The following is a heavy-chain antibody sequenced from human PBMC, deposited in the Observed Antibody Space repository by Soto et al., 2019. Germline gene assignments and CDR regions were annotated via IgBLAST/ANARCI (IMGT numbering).Heavy chain of an antibody. D-gene: IGHD4-4*01. CDR1: GFRFSTYD. Sequence: DVQLLESGGGLVQPGGSLRLSCAASGFRFSTYDMSWVRQAPGKGLEWVSVMSGSGSGTYYGDSVKGRFTISRDNSKNTLYLQMNSLRAEDTAVYYCVRQAKLTTVTANVGYYYGLDVWGQGTTVTVSS. CDR2: MSGSGSGT. V-gene: IGHV3-23*01. J-gene: IGHJ6*02. CDR3: VRQAKLTTVTANVGYYYGLDV.